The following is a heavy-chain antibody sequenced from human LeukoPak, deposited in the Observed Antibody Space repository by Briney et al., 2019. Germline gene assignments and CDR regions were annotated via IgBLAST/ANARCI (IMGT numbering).Heavy chain of an antibody. CDR1: GFTFSSYA. J-gene: IGHJ4*02. CDR3: ATTVVTSY. Sequence: GRSLRLSCAASGFTFSSYAMHWVRQAPGKGLEWVAVISYDGSSKYYADSVKGRFTISRDNSKNTLYLQMNSLRAEDTAVYYCATTVVTSYWGQGTLVTVSS. CDR2: ISYDGSSK. V-gene: IGHV3-30-3*01. D-gene: IGHD4-23*01.